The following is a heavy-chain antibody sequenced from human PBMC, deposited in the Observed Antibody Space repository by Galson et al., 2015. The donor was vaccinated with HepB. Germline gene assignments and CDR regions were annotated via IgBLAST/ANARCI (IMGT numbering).Heavy chain of an antibody. CDR2: IYHSGST. CDR1: GGSISSGGYS. Sequence: TLSLTCAVSGGSISSGGYSWSWIRQPPGKGLEWIGYIYHSGSTYYNPSLKSRVTILVDTSKNQLSLKLTSVTAADTAVYYCARVPTHYYTGSYYFDYWGQGTLVTVSS. CDR3: ARVPTHYYTGSYYFDY. D-gene: IGHD3-10*01. V-gene: IGHV4-30-2*01. J-gene: IGHJ4*02.